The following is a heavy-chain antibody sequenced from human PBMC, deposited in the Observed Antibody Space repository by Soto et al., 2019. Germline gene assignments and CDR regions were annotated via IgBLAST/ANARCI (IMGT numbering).Heavy chain of an antibody. CDR3: ATEGGYPGSNFYGAY. V-gene: IGHV3-15*01. Sequence: EVQLVESGGGLVEPGGSIRLSCVASGFTFTKAYMTWVRQAPGKGLEWVGRIKNNDAGVTTDYATSVKGRFTISRDDSKNTLYMQMNSLTTEYTSVYYCATEGGYPGSNFYGAYWGQGTLVTVSS. CDR2: IKNNDAGVTT. CDR1: GFTFTKAY. J-gene: IGHJ4*02. D-gene: IGHD1-26*01.